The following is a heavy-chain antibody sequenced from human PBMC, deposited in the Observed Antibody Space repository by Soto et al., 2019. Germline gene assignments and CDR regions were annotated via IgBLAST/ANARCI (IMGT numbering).Heavy chain of an antibody. D-gene: IGHD4-17*01. CDR1: GFTFSSYG. J-gene: IGHJ4*02. CDR3: AKALDYGDDY. Sequence: PGGSLRLSCAASGFTFSSYGMHWVRQAPGKGLEWVAVISYDGSNKYYADSVKGRFTISRDNSKNTLYLQMNSLRAEDTAVYYCAKALDYGDDYWGQGTLVTVSS. V-gene: IGHV3-30*18. CDR2: ISYDGSNK.